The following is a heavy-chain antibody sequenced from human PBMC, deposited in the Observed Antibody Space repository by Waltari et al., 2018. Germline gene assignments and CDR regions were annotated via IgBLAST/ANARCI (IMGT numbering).Heavy chain of an antibody. CDR1: GGSITSSSTYY. J-gene: IGHJ4*02. CDR2: VYYSGNT. D-gene: IGHD1-7*01. CDR3: ARNWNYGGSDF. Sequence: QLQLQESGPGLIKPSETLSLTCTVSGGSITSSSTYYWTWIRQPPGMGLEWIGSVYYSGNTDYNPSLRSRVTISVDTSKSQFSLKLNSVTAADTALYFCARNWNYGGSDFRGQGTLVTVSS. V-gene: IGHV4-39*01.